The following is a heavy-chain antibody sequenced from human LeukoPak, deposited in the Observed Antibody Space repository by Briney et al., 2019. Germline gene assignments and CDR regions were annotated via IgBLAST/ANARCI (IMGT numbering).Heavy chain of an antibody. V-gene: IGHV3-11*04. D-gene: IGHD3-10*01. J-gene: IGHJ4*02. CDR1: GFTFSDYY. CDR3: ARWEGPSIWFGVRTQPPTLDY. CDR2: ISSSGSTI. Sequence: KSGGSLRLSCAASGFTFSDYYMSWIRQAPGKGLEWVSYISSSGSTIYYADSVKGRFTISRDNAKNSLYLQMNSLRAEDTAVYYCARWEGPSIWFGVRTQPPTLDYWGQGTLVTVSS.